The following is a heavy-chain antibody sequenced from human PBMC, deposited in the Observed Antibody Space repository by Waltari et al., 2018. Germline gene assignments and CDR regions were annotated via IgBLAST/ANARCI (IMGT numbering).Heavy chain of an antibody. V-gene: IGHV3-74*01. CDR2: MKYEGTIT. J-gene: IGHJ4*02. CDR3: ARASIDWYEVLVQ. D-gene: IGHD3-9*01. CDR1: GFNFNDYW. Sequence: EVRLVESGGALVQPGGSLRLSCAASGFNFNDYWMHWVRQGPGKRLEWVSRMKYEGTITVYAAFAKGRFTNARDSSRNTRHLHMNRLRVEDTTTNYCARASIDWYEVLVQWGQGTLVTVSS.